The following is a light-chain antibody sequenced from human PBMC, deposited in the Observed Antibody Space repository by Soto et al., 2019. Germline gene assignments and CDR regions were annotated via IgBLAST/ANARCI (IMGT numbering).Light chain of an antibody. Sequence: QSALTQPASVSGSPGQSITISCTGTSSDVGGYNYVSWYRQHPGKAPKVMIYDVSKRPSGISNRFSGSKSGNTASLTISGLQVEDEADYYCSSYTSGSTRVVFGAGTKLTVL. CDR2: DVS. J-gene: IGLJ2*01. CDR1: SSDVGGYNY. CDR3: SSYTSGSTRVV. V-gene: IGLV2-14*03.